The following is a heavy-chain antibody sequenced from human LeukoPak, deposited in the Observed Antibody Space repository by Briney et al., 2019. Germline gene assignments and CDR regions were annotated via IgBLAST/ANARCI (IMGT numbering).Heavy chain of an antibody. D-gene: IGHD3-22*01. CDR1: GGSISSYY. V-gene: IGHV4-59*01. CDR2: IYYSGST. J-gene: IGHJ6*02. Sequence: SETLSLTCTVSGGSISSYYWSWIRQPPGKGLEWIGSIYYSGSTNYNPSLKSRVTISVDTSKNQFSLKLSSVTAADTAVYYCARSLRSGYLHHGYYYYGMDVWGQGTTVTVSS. CDR3: ARSLRSGYLHHGYYYYGMDV.